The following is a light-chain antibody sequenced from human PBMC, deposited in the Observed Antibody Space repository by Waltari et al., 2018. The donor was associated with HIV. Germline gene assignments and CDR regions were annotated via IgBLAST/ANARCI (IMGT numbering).Light chain of an antibody. J-gene: IGLJ3*02. CDR1: TSHIGADSD. CDR2: GNN. Sequence: QSVMTQPPSVSGAPGQKVHISCTGRTSHIGADSDVNWYQQLPGRAPKVLIYGNNKRPSGIPDRFSGSKSGTSASLAITGLQSDDEADYYCHSYDSGLGALFGGGTKVTVL. CDR3: HSYDSGLGAL. V-gene: IGLV1-40*01.